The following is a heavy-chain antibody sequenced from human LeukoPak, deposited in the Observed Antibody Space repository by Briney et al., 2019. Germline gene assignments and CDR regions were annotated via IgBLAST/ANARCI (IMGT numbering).Heavy chain of an antibody. V-gene: IGHV3-23*01. D-gene: IGHD2-2*01. J-gene: IGHJ4*02. Sequence: LGGSLRLSCAASGFTFSRYAMSWVRQTPEKGLEWVSVISGSDGSTYYADSVRGRFTISRDDSGNTLFLQMNSLRAEDTAVYYCARQVSCDTTTCYAGMPPDYWGQGTLVTVSS. CDR3: ARQVSCDTTTCYAGMPPDY. CDR2: ISGSDGST. CDR1: GFTFSRYA.